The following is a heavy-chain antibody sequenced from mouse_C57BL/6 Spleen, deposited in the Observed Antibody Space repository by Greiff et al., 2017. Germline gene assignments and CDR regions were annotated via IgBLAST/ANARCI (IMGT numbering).Heavy chain of an antibody. D-gene: IGHD1-1*01. CDR1: GFTFSDYY. CDR3: ASEVTTGPGSDVDY. Sequence: EVHLVQSEAGLVQPGSSMKLSCTASGFTFSDYYMAWVRQGPEQGLEWVANINYAVSSTYYRDTLKGRFIISRDNAKNIISLQMSSMKSEDTATYYCASEVTTGPGSDVDYWGQGTTLTVSS. V-gene: IGHV5-16*01. J-gene: IGHJ2*01. CDR2: INYAVSST.